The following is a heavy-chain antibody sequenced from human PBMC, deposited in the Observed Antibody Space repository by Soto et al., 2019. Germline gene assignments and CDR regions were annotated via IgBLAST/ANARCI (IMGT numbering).Heavy chain of an antibody. CDR3: ARTGTPYYYYGMDV. CDR2: IYYSGST. D-gene: IGHD1-1*01. J-gene: IGHJ6*02. CDR1: GGSISSSSYY. V-gene: IGHV4-39*01. Sequence: SETLSLTCTVSGGSISSSSYYWGWIRQPPGKGLEWIGSIYYSGSTYYNPSLKSRVTISVDTSKNQFSLKLGSVTAADTAVYYCARTGTPYYYYGMDVWGQGTTVTVS.